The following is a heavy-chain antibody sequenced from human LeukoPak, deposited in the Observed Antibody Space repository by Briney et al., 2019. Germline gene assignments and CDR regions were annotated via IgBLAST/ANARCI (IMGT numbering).Heavy chain of an antibody. Sequence: GGSLRLSCSASGFTFSSSAMYWVRQAPGKGLEYVSAFSSDGSSTFYADSVKGRFTISRDNSKNMLYLQMSSLRADDTAVYCCVKTLKYYGSGRGLFDSWGQGTLATVSS. CDR1: GFTFSSSA. J-gene: IGHJ4*02. D-gene: IGHD3-10*01. CDR2: FSSDGSST. V-gene: IGHV3-64D*06. CDR3: VKTLKYYGSGRGLFDS.